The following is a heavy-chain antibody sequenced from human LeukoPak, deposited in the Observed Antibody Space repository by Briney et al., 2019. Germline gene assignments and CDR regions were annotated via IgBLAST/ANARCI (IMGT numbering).Heavy chain of an antibody. D-gene: IGHD5-24*01. CDR3: ARAIPGWGEMATAKSDY. CDR1: GYTFTSYY. CDR2: INPSGGST. Sequence: GASVKVSCKASGYTFTSYYMHWVRQAPGQGLEWMGIINPSGGSTSYAQKFQGRVTMTRDMSTSTVYMELSSLRSEDTAVYYCARAIPGWGEMATAKSDYWGQGTLVTVSS. V-gene: IGHV1-46*01. J-gene: IGHJ4*02.